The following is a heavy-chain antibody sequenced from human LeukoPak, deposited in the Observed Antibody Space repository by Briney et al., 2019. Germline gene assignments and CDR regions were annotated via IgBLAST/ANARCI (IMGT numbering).Heavy chain of an antibody. D-gene: IGHD6-19*01. V-gene: IGHV1-8*01. Sequence: ASVKVSCKASGYTFTSYEINWVRQATGQGLEWMGWMNPNSGNTGYAQKFQGRVTMTRNTSISTAYMELSSLRSEDTAVYYCARGLWLDDSYYYYGMDVWGQGTTVTVS. CDR3: ARGLWLDDSYYYYGMDV. J-gene: IGHJ6*02. CDR2: MNPNSGNT. CDR1: GYTFTSYE.